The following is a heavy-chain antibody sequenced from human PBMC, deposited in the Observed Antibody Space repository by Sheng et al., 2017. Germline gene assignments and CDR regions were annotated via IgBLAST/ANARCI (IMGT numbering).Heavy chain of an antibody. CDR2: IIPIFGTA. CDR3: ARDPETKGSYYYYGMDV. J-gene: IGHJ6*02. CDR1: GGTFSSYA. V-gene: IGHV1-69*01. Sequence: VSCKASGGTFSSYAISWVRQAPGQGLEWMGGIIPIFGTANYAQKFQGRVTITADESTSTAYMELSSLRSEDTAVYYCARDPETKGSYYYYGMDVWGQGTTVTVSS.